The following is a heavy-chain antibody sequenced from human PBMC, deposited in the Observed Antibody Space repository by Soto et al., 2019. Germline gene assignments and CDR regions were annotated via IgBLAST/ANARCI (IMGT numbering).Heavy chain of an antibody. Sequence: GGSLRLSCAASGFTFSSYGMHWVRQAPGKGLEWVAVIWYDGSNKYYADSVKGRFTISRDNSKNTLYLQMNSLRAEDTAVYYCARDGFYYDSSGYRTTYFDYWGQGTLVTVSS. CDR2: IWYDGSNK. J-gene: IGHJ4*02. CDR1: GFTFSSYG. D-gene: IGHD3-22*01. CDR3: ARDGFYYDSSGYRTTYFDY. V-gene: IGHV3-33*01.